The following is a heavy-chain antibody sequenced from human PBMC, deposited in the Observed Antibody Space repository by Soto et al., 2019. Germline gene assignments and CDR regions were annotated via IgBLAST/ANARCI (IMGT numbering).Heavy chain of an antibody. CDR1: GFTLSTYD. CDR3: ASVRFLEWLYPDV. V-gene: IGHV3-13*01. Sequence: PGGSLRLSCAASGFTLSTYDMHWVRQATGKGLEWVAALSYAGDTYYPGSVKGRFTVSRESAKNTLYLQMNSLRAEDTAVYYCASVRFLEWLYPDVWGQGTTVTVSS. D-gene: IGHD3-3*01. CDR2: LSYAGDT. J-gene: IGHJ6*02.